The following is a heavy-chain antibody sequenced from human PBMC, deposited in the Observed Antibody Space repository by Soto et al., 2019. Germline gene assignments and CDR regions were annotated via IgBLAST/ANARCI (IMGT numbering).Heavy chain of an antibody. CDR2: INPNSGGT. V-gene: IGHV1-2*04. D-gene: IGHD3-10*01. Sequence: QVQLVQSGAEVKKPGASVKVSCKASGYTFTGYYMHWVRQAPGQGLEWMGWINPNSGGTNYAQKFQGWVTMTRDTSISTAYMELSRLRSDDTAVYYCARGAVRGVWGLWWFDPWGHGTLVTVSS. CDR3: ARGAVRGVWGLWWFDP. CDR1: GYTFTGYY. J-gene: IGHJ5*02.